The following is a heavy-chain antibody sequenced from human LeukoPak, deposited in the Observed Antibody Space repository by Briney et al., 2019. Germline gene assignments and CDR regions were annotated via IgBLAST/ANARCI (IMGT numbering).Heavy chain of an antibody. CDR3: ARRLTQYDCFDP. Sequence: GGSLRLSCAASGFTFSSYAISWVRQAPGKGLEWVSAISGSGGSTYYADSVKGRFTISRDNSKNTLYLQMNSLRAEDTAVYYCARRLTQYDCFDPWGQGILVTVSS. D-gene: IGHD2-2*01. CDR2: ISGSGGST. CDR1: GFTFSSYA. V-gene: IGHV3-23*01. J-gene: IGHJ5*02.